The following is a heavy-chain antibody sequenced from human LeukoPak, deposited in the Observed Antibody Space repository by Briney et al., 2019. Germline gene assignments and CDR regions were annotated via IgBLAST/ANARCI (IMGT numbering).Heavy chain of an antibody. V-gene: IGHV4-38-2*02. J-gene: IGHJ4*02. CDR1: GYSISSGYY. D-gene: IGHD5-12*01. Sequence: PSETLSLTCTVSGYSISSGYYWSWIRQPPGKGLEWIGEINHSGSTNYNPSLKSRVTISVDTSKNQFSLKLSSVTAADTAVYYCALDALGYSGYDLDYWGQGTLVTVSS. CDR2: INHSGST. CDR3: ALDALGYSGYDLDY.